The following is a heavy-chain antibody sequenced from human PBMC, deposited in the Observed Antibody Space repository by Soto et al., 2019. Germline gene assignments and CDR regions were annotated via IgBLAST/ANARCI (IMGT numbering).Heavy chain of an antibody. V-gene: IGHV1-3*01. Sequence: ASVKVSCKASGYTFTSYAMHWVRQAPGQRLEWMGWINAGNGNTKYSQKFQGRVTITRDTSTSTAYMELRSLRSEDTAVYYCARDYGFGELFDPWGQGTLVTVSS. CDR2: INAGNGNT. CDR1: GYTFTSYA. D-gene: IGHD3-10*01. CDR3: ARDYGFGELFDP. J-gene: IGHJ5*02.